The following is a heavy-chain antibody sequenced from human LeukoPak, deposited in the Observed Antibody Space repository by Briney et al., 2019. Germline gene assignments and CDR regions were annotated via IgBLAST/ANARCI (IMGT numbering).Heavy chain of an antibody. V-gene: IGHV4-59*08. CDR3: VKHEATRDSSGLYGYDYGMDV. D-gene: IGHD6-19*01. CDR2: IYYSGST. J-gene: IGHJ6*02. Sequence: SETLSLTCTVSGGSISSYYWSWIRQPPGKGLEWIGYIYYSGSTNYNPSLKSRVTISVDTSKNQFSLKLSSVAAAHTAVSYGVKHEATRDSSGLYGYDYGMDVWGQGTTVTVSS. CDR1: GGSISSYY.